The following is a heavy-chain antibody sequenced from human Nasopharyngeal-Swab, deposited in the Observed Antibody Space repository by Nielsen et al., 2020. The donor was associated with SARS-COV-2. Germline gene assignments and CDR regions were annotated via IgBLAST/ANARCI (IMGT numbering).Heavy chain of an antibody. D-gene: IGHD3-3*01. CDR2: IYYSGST. V-gene: IGHV4-39*07. CDR1: GGSISSSSYY. J-gene: IGHJ4*02. Sequence: SETLSLTCTVSGGSISSSSYYWGWIRQPPGKGLEWIGSIYYSGSTYYNPSLKSRVTISVDRSKNQFSLKLSSVTAADTAVYYCARAGDFWSGYYLDYWGQGTLVTVSS. CDR3: ARAGDFWSGYYLDY.